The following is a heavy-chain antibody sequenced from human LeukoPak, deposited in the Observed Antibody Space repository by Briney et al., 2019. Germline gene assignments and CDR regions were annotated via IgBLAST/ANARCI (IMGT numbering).Heavy chain of an antibody. D-gene: IGHD6-13*01. J-gene: IGHJ4*02. Sequence: GGSLRLSCAASGFTFSSYWMHWVRQAPGKGLVWVSRINSDGSSTSYADSVKGRFTISRDNAKNTLYLQMNSLRAEDTAVYYCARGSGIAAALSPFDYWGQGTLVTVSS. CDR1: GFTFSSYW. CDR2: INSDGSST. V-gene: IGHV3-74*01. CDR3: ARGSGIAAALSPFDY.